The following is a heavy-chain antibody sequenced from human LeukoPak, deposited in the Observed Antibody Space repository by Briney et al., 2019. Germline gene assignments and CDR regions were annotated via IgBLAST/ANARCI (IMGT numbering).Heavy chain of an antibody. CDR1: GFTFSSYA. V-gene: IGHV3-23*01. CDR2: IGGSGAST. Sequence: PGGSLRLSWAASGFTFSSYAMSWVRQAPGKVREWVSGIGGSGASTYYADSVKGRFTISRDNSKNTLYLQMNSLRAEDTAVYYCAKSAFGGLIVRSFDYWGQGTLVTVSS. D-gene: IGHD3-16*02. J-gene: IGHJ4*02. CDR3: AKSAFGGLIVRSFDY.